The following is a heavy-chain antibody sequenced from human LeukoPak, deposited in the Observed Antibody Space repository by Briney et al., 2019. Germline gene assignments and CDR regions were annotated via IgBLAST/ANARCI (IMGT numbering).Heavy chain of an antibody. Sequence: KPSETLSLTCTVSGGSISSGGNYWTWIRQHPGKGLEWIGYIYYSGSTYYNPSLKSRVTISLDTSKNQFSLNLSSVSAADTAVYYCARDHHSVTGRRVVPDAFDIWGQGTKVTVSS. V-gene: IGHV4-31*03. CDR2: IYYSGST. J-gene: IGHJ3*02. CDR1: GGSISSGGNY. D-gene: IGHD1-26*01. CDR3: ARDHHSVTGRRVVPDAFDI.